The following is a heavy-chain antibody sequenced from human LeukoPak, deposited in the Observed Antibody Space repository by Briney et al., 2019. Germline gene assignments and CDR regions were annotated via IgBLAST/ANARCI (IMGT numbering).Heavy chain of an antibody. J-gene: IGHJ4*02. CDR1: GFTFSNYG. CDR2: ISFGGSPI. CDR3: ASKIAANFDY. D-gene: IGHD2-21*01. Sequence: GGSLRLSCEASGFTFSNYGMNWVRQAPGKGLGWISYISFGGSPIYYADSVKGRFIISRDSAKNSLYLQMNSLRVEDTALYYCASKIAANFDYWGQGTLVTVSS. V-gene: IGHV3-48*01.